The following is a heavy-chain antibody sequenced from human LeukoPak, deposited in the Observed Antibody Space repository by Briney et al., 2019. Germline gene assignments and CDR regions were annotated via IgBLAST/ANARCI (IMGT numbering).Heavy chain of an antibody. Sequence: ASVKVSCKASGGTFGSYTISWVRQAPGQGLEWMGRIIPILGMANYAQKFQGRVTITADKSTSTAYMEPSSLRSEDTAVYYCARDDRYYYDSSGYYFGWGQGTLVTVSS. CDR1: GGTFGSYT. V-gene: IGHV1-69*04. J-gene: IGHJ4*02. D-gene: IGHD3-22*01. CDR2: IIPILGMA. CDR3: ARDDRYYYDSSGYYFG.